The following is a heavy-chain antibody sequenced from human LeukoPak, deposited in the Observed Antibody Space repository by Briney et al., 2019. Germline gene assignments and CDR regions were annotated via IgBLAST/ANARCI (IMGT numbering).Heavy chain of an antibody. Sequence: GGSLRLSCAASGFTFDDHGMGWVRQAPGKGLEWVSRINSDGSSTSYADSVKGRFTISRDNAKNTLYLQMNSLRAEDTAVYYCARANYDYVWGSYRSYYFDYWGQGTLVTVSS. D-gene: IGHD3-16*02. V-gene: IGHV3-74*01. J-gene: IGHJ4*02. CDR3: ARANYDYVWGSYRSYYFDY. CDR2: INSDGSST. CDR1: GFTFDDHG.